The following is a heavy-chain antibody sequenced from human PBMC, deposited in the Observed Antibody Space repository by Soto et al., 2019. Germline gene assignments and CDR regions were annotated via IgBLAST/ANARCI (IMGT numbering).Heavy chain of an antibody. CDR1: GFTFSSYS. CDR3: AREGGTGETIFGVVPHYYGMDV. CDR2: ISSSSSYI. V-gene: IGHV3-21*01. J-gene: IGHJ6*02. Sequence: EVQLVESGGGLVKPGGSLRLSCAASGFTFSSYSMNWVRQAPGKGLEWVSSISSSSSYIYYADSVKGRFTISRDNAKNSLYLQMNSLRAEDTAVYYCAREGGTGETIFGVVPHYYGMDVWGQGTTVTVSS. D-gene: IGHD3-3*01.